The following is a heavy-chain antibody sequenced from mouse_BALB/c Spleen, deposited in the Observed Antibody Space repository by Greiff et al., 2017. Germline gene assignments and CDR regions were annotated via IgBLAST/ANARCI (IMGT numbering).Heavy chain of an antibody. J-gene: IGHJ1*01. D-gene: IGHD1-1*01. Sequence: EVMLVESGGDLVKPGGSLKLSCAASGFTFSSYGMSWVRQTPDKRLEWVATISSGGSYTYYPDSVKGRFTISRDNAKNTLYLQMSSLKSEDTAMYYCARQGITTVVDLYVDVWGAGTTVTVSS. CDR1: GFTFSSYG. CDR2: ISSGGSYT. CDR3: ARQGITTVVDLYVDV. V-gene: IGHV5-6*01.